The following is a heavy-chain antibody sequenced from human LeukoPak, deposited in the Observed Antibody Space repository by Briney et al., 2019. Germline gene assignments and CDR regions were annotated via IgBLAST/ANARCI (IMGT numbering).Heavy chain of an antibody. CDR3: TSWGDTTAEYFQR. CDR2: INPDGRDT. J-gene: IGHJ1*01. CDR1: GFTFNRCW. V-gene: IGHV3-7*01. D-gene: IGHD2-21*02. Sequence: GGSLRLSCVVSGFTFNRCWMNWVRQAPGRGLEWVAHINPDGRDTYYVDSVKSRFTISRDNAQNSMYLQMNSLRVEDTAVYYCTSWGDTTAEYFQRWGQGTLVTVSS.